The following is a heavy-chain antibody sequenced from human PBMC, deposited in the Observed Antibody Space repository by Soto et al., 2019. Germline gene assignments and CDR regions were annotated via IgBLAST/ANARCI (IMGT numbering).Heavy chain of an antibody. Sequence: TGGSLRLSCAASGFTFSSYAMHWVRQAPGKGLEWVAVISYDGSNKYYADSVKGRFTISRDNSKNTLYLQMNSLRAEDTAVYYCSMTTVVTPLDYWGQGTLVTVSS. CDR2: ISYDGSNK. D-gene: IGHD4-17*01. J-gene: IGHJ4*02. CDR3: SMTTVVTPLDY. CDR1: GFTFSSYA. V-gene: IGHV3-30-3*01.